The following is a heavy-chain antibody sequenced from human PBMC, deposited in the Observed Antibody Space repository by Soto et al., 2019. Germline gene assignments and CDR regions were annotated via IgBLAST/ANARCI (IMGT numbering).Heavy chain of an antibody. J-gene: IGHJ4*02. CDR3: ARAIRSELGTVEY. CDR1: GASISNYY. CDR2: IYASGTT. V-gene: IGHV4-4*07. Sequence: QVRLQESGPGLVNPSETLSLTCTVSGASISNYYGSWIRQPAGKGMECLGRIYASGTTTYNPPRRSRVTMSSDTSKNQFSLNLNSVTAADTAVYYCARAIRSELGTVEYWGQGTRVTVSS. D-gene: IGHD4-17*01.